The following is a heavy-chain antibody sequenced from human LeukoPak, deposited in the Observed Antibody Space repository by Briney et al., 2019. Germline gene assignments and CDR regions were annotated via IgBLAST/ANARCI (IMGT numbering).Heavy chain of an antibody. J-gene: IGHJ5*02. D-gene: IGHD3-22*01. CDR3: ARGWLPFISDSSGYYNWFDP. V-gene: IGHV6-1*01. CDR1: GDSVSSNSAA. Sequence: SQTLSLTCAISGDSVSSNSAAWSWIRQSPSRGLEWLGRTYYRSKWYSDYALFVKSRITINPDTSKNQFSLQLSSVTPEDTAVYYCARGWLPFISDSSGYYNWFDPWGQGTLVTVSS. CDR2: TYYRSKWYS.